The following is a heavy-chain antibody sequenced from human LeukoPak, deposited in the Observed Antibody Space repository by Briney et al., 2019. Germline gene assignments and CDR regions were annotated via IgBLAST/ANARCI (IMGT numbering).Heavy chain of an antibody. CDR3: ARDDAASYYSWFGT. D-gene: IGHD1-26*01. Sequence: SETVSVTCMVSGGSIRSSSYYWGWMRQTPGKGLVGIGSIHSSGSTYYNPSLKSRVTISVESTQFSLNLMSVTPADTATYYCARDDAASYYSWFGTWGQGILVTVSS. CDR1: GGSIRSSSYY. CDR2: IHSSGST. J-gene: IGHJ5*02. V-gene: IGHV4-39*07.